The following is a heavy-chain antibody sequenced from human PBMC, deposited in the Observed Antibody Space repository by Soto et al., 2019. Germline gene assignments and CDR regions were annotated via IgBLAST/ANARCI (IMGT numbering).Heavy chain of an antibody. V-gene: IGHV4-34*01. D-gene: IGHD3-10*01. CDR2: INHSGST. J-gene: IGHJ6*03. CDR1: GGSFSGYY. Sequence: SETLSLTCAVYGGSFSGYYWSWIRQPTGKGLEWIGEINHSGSTNYNPSLKSRVTISVDTSKNHFSLKLSSVTAADTAVYYCARRYYYGSGSYYYYYYYMYVWGKWTTVTVSS. CDR3: ARRYYYGSGSYYYYYYYMYV.